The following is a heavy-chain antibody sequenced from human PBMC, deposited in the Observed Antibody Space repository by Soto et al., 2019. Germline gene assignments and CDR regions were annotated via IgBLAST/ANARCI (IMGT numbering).Heavy chain of an antibody. J-gene: IGHJ6*02. V-gene: IGHV3-23*01. CDR2: ISGSGGGT. D-gene: IGHD3-3*01. CDR1: GFTFSSYA. CDR3: AKDEANDFWSGYYPYYYYYYGMDV. Sequence: PGGSLRLSCAASGFTFSSYAMSWVRQAPGKGLEWVSAISGSGGGTYYADSVKGRFTISRDNSKNTLYLQMNSLRAEDTAVYYCAKDEANDFWSGYYPYYYYYYGMDVWGQGTTVTVSS.